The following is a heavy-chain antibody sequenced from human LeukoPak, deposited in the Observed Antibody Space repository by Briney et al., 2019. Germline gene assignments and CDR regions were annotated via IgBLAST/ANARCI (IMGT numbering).Heavy chain of an antibody. CDR2: ISFDGSNK. J-gene: IGHJ3*02. Sequence: PGGSLRLSCAASGFTFNNYAMHWVRQAPGKGLEWAAVISFDGSNKYYADSVKGRFTISRDNSKSTVYLQMNSLRVEDTAVYYCAKDVWSSSAGDALDIWGQGTMVTVSS. CDR1: GFTFNNYA. D-gene: IGHD6-13*01. CDR3: AKDVWSSSAGDALDI. V-gene: IGHV3-30*04.